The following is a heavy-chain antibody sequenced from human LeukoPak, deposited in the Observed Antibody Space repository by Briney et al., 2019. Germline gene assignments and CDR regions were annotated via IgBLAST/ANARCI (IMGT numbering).Heavy chain of an antibody. J-gene: IGHJ6*03. D-gene: IGHD2-8*02. CDR2: INPSGGST. CDR3: AREVLDNTGHGYYYMDV. Sequence: ASVKVSCKASGYTFTSYYMHWVRQAPGQGLEWMGIINPSGGSTSYAQKFQGRVTMTRDTSTSTVYMELSSLRSEDTAVYYCAREVLDNTGHGYYYMDVWGKGTTVTVSS. V-gene: IGHV1-46*01. CDR1: GYTFTSYY.